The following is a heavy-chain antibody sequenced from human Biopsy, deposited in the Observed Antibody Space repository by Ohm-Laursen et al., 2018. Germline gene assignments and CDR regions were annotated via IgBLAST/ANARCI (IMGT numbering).Heavy chain of an antibody. V-gene: IGHV3-23*01. Sequence: SLILSCSASGFTFHTYAMNWVRQAPGKGLEWVAHIDVSDYNTYYADSVRGLFTISIDNTKQMVHLEINSLTADDTAVYYCVKQWGGYNFDSWGQGTLVTVSS. CDR1: GFTFHTYA. J-gene: IGHJ5*01. CDR3: VKQWGGYNFDS. CDR2: IDVSDYNT. D-gene: IGHD1-14*01.